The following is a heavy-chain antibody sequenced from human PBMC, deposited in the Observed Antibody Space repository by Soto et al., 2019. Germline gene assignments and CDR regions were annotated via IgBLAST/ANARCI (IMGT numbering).Heavy chain of an antibody. J-gene: IGHJ6*02. CDR2: ISYDGSNK. CDR3: AKVKLGVGAGLYYYGMDV. Sequence: LRLSCAASGFTFSSYGMHWVRQAPGKGLEWVAVISYDGSNKYYADSVKGRFTISRDNSKNTLYLQMNSLRAEDTAVYYCAKVKLGVGAGLYYYGMDVWGQGTTVTVSS. CDR1: GFTFSSYG. V-gene: IGHV3-30*18. D-gene: IGHD3-16*01.